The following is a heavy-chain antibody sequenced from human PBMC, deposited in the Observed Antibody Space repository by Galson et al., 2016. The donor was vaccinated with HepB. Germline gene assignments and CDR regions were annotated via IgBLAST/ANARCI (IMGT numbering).Heavy chain of an antibody. D-gene: IGHD3-3*01. J-gene: IGHJ3*02. CDR2: INAGNGNT. Sequence: SVKVSCKASGYTFSSYAMHWVRQAPGQRLEWMGWINAGNGNTEYSQKFQGRVTITRDRSANTAYMELSRLRSADTAVYNCAREPNGLEWLLEYVFDIWGQGTMLTVSS. CDR3: AREPNGLEWLLEYVFDI. CDR1: GYTFSSYA. V-gene: IGHV1-3*01.